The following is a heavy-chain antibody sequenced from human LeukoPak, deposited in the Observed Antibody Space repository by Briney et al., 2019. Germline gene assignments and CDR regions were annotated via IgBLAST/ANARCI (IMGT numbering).Heavy chain of an antibody. CDR3: GRGGRWELTDY. J-gene: IGHJ4*02. Sequence: PGGSLRLSCAASGFTFSSYAMSWVRQAPGKGLEWVAVISYDGSNKYYADSVKGRFTISRDDSKNTLYLQLDSLRVEDTAVYFCGRGGRWELTDYWGQGTLVTVSS. CDR1: GFTFSSYA. CDR2: ISYDGSNK. V-gene: IGHV3-30*14. D-gene: IGHD1-26*01.